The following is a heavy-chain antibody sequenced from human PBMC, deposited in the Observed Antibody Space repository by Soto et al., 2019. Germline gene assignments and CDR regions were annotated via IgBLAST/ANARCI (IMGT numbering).Heavy chain of an antibody. D-gene: IGHD3-22*01. CDR3: AREPYYDKDAFDI. CDR1: GFTFSDYY. Sequence: PVGSLRLSCAASGFTFSDYYMSWIRRAPGRGLEWVSYISSSGTTIYYADSVKGRFTISRDNAKNSLYLQMKSLRAEDTAVYYCAREPYYDKDAFDIWGQGTMVTVSS. V-gene: IGHV3-11*01. CDR2: ISSSGTTI. J-gene: IGHJ3*02.